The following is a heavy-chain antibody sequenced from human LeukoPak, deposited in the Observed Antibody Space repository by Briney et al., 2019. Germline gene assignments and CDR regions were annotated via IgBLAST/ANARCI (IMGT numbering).Heavy chain of an antibody. J-gene: IGHJ4*02. D-gene: IGHD2-2*01. Sequence: GGSLRLSCAASGFTFSSYSMNWVRQAPGKGLEWVSYISSSSSTIYYADSMKGRFTISRDNAKNSLYLQMNSLRAEDTAVYYCARLVVVPAAGWGQGTLVTVSS. CDR1: GFTFSSYS. V-gene: IGHV3-48*04. CDR2: ISSSSSTI. CDR3: ARLVVVPAAG.